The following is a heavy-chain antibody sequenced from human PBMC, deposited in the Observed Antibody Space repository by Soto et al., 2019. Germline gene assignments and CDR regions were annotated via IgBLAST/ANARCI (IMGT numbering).Heavy chain of an antibody. Sequence: QVQLVESGGGMVQPGRSLRLSCAASGFTFSSYGMHWVRQAPGKGLEWVAVIWYDGSNKYYADSVKGRFTISRDNSKNTLYLQMNSLRAEDTAVYYCARGNWNSYYFDYWGQGTLVTVSS. J-gene: IGHJ4*02. CDR3: ARGNWNSYYFDY. CDR1: GFTFSSYG. V-gene: IGHV3-33*01. CDR2: IWYDGSNK. D-gene: IGHD1-7*01.